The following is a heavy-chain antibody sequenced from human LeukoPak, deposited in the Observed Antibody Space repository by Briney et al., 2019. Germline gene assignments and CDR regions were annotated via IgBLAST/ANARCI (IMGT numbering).Heavy chain of an antibody. J-gene: IGHJ4*02. CDR1: GFTFSSYA. CDR3: ARDSGQQLVPDY. V-gene: IGHV3-30*04. D-gene: IGHD6-13*01. Sequence: GGSLRLPCAASGFTFSSYAMHWVRQAPGKGLEWVAVISYDGSNKYYADSVKGRFTISRDNSKNTLYLQMNSLRAEDTAVYYCARDSGQQLVPDYWGQGTLVTVSS. CDR2: ISYDGSNK.